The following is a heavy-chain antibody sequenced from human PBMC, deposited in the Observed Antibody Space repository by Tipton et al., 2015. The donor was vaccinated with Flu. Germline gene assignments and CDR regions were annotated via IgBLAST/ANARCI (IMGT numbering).Heavy chain of an antibody. CDR3: ARRDYSNYVSEPKNWFDH. J-gene: IGHJ5*02. CDR1: GDSIRSDYF. V-gene: IGHV4-38-2*01. Sequence: GLVKPSETLFLTCLVSGDSIRSDYFWGWIRQPPGKGLEWIGQTSRGGSAYYNSSLQGRVTISVDSPRNRFSLKVRSLTAADTAIYYCARRDYSNYVSEPKNWFDHWGQGALVTVSS. D-gene: IGHD4-11*01. CDR2: TSRGGSA.